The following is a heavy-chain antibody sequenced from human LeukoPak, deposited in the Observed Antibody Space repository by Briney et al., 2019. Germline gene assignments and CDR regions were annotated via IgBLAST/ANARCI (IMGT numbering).Heavy chain of an antibody. D-gene: IGHD3-10*01. CDR1: GFTFSSYG. J-gene: IGHJ4*02. CDR3: AKDRVVRGVFDY. CDR2: IRYDGSNK. Sequence: SGGSLRPSCAASGFTFSSYGMHWVRQAPGKGLEWVAFIRYDGSNKYYADSVKGRFTISRDNSKNTLYLQMNSLRAEDTAVYHCAKDRVVRGVFDYWGQGTLVTVSS. V-gene: IGHV3-30*02.